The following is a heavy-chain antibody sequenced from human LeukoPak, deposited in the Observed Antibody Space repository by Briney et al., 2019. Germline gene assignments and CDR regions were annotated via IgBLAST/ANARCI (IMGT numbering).Heavy chain of an antibody. J-gene: IGHJ4*02. Sequence: GASVKVSCKASGYTFTGYYMHWVRQAPGQGLEWMGRINPNSGGTNYAQKFQGRVTMTRDTSISTAYMELSRLRSDDTAVYYCAATIFGVANPGYWGQGTLVTVSS. CDR2: INPNSGGT. CDR1: GYTFTGYY. D-gene: IGHD3-3*01. CDR3: AATIFGVANPGY. V-gene: IGHV1-2*06.